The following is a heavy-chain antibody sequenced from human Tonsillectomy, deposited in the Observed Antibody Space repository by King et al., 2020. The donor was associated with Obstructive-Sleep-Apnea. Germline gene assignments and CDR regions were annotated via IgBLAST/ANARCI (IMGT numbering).Heavy chain of an antibody. Sequence: VQLVESGGGVVQPGRSLRLSCAASGFTFSSYAMHWVRQAPGKGLEWVAVISYDGSKKYYADSVKGRFTFSRDNSKNTQYLQMNSLRAEDTAVYYCARGFLRGYFDYWGQGTLVTVSS. V-gene: IGHV3-30-3*01. CDR3: ARGFLRGYFDY. CDR1: GFTFSSYA. CDR2: ISYDGSKK. J-gene: IGHJ4*02.